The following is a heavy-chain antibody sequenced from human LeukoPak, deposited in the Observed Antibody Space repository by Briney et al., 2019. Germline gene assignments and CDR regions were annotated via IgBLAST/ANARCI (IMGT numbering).Heavy chain of an antibody. V-gene: IGHV4-59*01. CDR1: GGSISSYY. J-gene: IGHJ1*01. Sequence: SETLSLTCTVSGGSISSYYWSWIRQPPGKGLEWIGYTYYSGSTNYNPSLKSRVTISVDTSKNQFSLKLSSVTAADTAVYYCASLPRGGWYPKYFQHWGQGTLVTVSS. D-gene: IGHD6-19*01. CDR3: ASLPRGGWYPKYFQH. CDR2: TYYSGST.